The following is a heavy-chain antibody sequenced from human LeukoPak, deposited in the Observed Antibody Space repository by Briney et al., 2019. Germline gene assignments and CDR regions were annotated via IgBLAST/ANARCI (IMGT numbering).Heavy chain of an antibody. Sequence: GGSLRLSCAASGFTFSSYSMNWVRQAPGKGLEWVSSISSSSSYIYYADSVKGRFTISRDNAKNSLYPQMNSLRAEDTAVYYCARGLYGSGTKRSYGMDVWGKGTTVTVSS. V-gene: IGHV3-21*01. J-gene: IGHJ6*04. CDR3: ARGLYGSGTKRSYGMDV. D-gene: IGHD3-10*01. CDR2: ISSSSSYI. CDR1: GFTFSSYS.